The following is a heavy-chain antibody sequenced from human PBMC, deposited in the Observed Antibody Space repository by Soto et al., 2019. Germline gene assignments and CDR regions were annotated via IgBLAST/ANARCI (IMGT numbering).Heavy chain of an antibody. D-gene: IGHD3-22*01. CDR1: GDSISSGDSY. J-gene: IGHJ3*01. V-gene: IGHV4-30-4*01. CDR2: IYYSGST. CDR3: ARGGHRITMTPVV. Sequence: QVQLQESGPGLVKPSQTLSLTCTVSGDSISSGDSYWSWIRQPPGKGLEWIGYIYYSGSTYYNPSLKSRVTTSVLTPKNQFSLKLTSVTAADTAVYICARGGHRITMTPVVWGPGTMVTVSS.